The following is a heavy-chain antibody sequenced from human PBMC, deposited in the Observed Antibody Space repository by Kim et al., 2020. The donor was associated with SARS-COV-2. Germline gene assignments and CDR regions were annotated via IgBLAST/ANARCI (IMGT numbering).Heavy chain of an antibody. D-gene: IGHD6-13*01. J-gene: IGHJ4*02. CDR3: VKVRHSSSWYEEHASVFDY. CDR2: ISSNGGST. V-gene: IGHV3-64D*09. CDR1: GFTFSSYA. Sequence: GGSLRLSCSASGFTFSSYAMHWVRQAPGKGLEYVSAISSNGGSTYYADSVKGRFTISRDNSKNTLYLQMSSLRAEDTAVYYCVKVRHSSSWYEEHASVFDYWGQGTLVTVSS.